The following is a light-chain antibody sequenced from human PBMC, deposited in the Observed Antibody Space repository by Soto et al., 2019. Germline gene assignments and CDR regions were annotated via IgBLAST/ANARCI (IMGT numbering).Light chain of an antibody. CDR2: LNSDGSH. Sequence: QLVLTQSPSASASLGASVKLTCTLSSGHSSYAIAWHQQQPEKGPRYLMKLNSDGSHSKGDGIPDRFSGSSSGAERYLTISIHQSEDEADYCCQSWGTGIWVFGGGTKLTVL. CDR1: SGHSSYA. CDR3: QSWGTGIWV. J-gene: IGLJ3*02. V-gene: IGLV4-69*01.